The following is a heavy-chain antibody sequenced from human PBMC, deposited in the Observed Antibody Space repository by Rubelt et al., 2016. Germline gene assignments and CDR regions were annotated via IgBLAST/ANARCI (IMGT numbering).Heavy chain of an antibody. CDR2: IYYRGST. Sequence: QLQLQESGPGLVKPSETLSLTCTVSGGSISSSSYYWGWIRQPPGKGLEWIGSIYYRGSTYYNPSLKSRVTISVDTSKNRFLLKLSSVTAADTAVYYCARDSRHYYGSGIGYWGQGTLVTVSS. CDR3: ARDSRHYYGSGIGY. J-gene: IGHJ4*02. CDR1: GGSISSSSYY. D-gene: IGHD3-10*01. V-gene: IGHV4-39*07.